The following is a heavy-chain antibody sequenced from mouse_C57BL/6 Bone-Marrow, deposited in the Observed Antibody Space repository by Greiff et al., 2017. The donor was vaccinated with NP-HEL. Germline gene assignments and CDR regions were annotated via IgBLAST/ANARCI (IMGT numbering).Heavy chain of an antibody. CDR2: ISNLAYSI. CDR3: GSGWYFDV. V-gene: IGHV5-15*01. CDR1: GFTFSDYG. J-gene: IGHJ1*03. Sequence: EVKLMESGGGLVQPGGSLKLSCAASGFTFSDYGMAWVRQAPRKGPEWVGFISNLAYSIYYADTVTGRFTISRENAKNTLYLEMSSLRSEDTAMYYCGSGWYFDVWGTGTTVTVSS.